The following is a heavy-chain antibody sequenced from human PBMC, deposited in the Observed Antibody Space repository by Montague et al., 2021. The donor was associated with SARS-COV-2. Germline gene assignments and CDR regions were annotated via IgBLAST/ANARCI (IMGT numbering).Heavy chain of an antibody. D-gene: IGHD2-15*01. CDR2: ISYDGNIK. V-gene: IGHV3-30*04. Sequence: SLRLSCAASGFSFSSSVMHWVRQAPGKGLEWVAVISYDGNIKNYIDSVKGRFTISRDNSKNTLYLQMNGPRPDDTAVYYCARGHHYCSGGDCFWGQGALVTVSS. CDR3: ARGHHYCSGGDCF. CDR1: GFSFSSSV. J-gene: IGHJ4*02.